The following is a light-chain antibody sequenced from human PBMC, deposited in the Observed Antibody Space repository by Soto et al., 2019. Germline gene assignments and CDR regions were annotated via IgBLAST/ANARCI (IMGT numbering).Light chain of an antibody. CDR2: EVS. Sequence: QSALTQPASVSGSPGQSITISCTGTSSDVGSYNLVSWYQQLPGKAPKLMIYEVSKRPSGVSNRFSGSKSGNTASLTISGLQTEDEADYFCCSYAAINTPVIFGGGTKLTVL. J-gene: IGLJ2*01. CDR1: SSDVGSYNL. CDR3: CSYAAINTPVI. V-gene: IGLV2-23*02.